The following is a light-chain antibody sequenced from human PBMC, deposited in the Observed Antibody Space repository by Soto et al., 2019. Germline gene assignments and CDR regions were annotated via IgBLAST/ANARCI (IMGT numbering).Light chain of an antibody. J-gene: IGKJ4*01. Sequence: DIQMTQSPSTLSASVGDRVTITCRASQNINNWLAWYQLKPGKAPKVLIYDASSLQSGVPPRFSGSGSGTEFTLPTTRLRPSDFATNFCNQYNANFGGGTKVETK. CDR3: NQYNAN. CDR2: DAS. V-gene: IGKV1-5*01. CDR1: QNINNW.